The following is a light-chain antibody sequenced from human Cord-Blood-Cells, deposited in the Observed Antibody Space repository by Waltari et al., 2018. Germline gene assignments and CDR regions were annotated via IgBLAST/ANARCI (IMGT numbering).Light chain of an antibody. CDR2: DVS. CDR1: SSDVGGYNY. V-gene: IGLV2-11*01. J-gene: IGLJ1*01. Sequence: QSALTQPRSVSGSPGQSVTIPCTGTSSDVGGYNYVSWYQPHPGKAPKLMIYDVSKRPSGVPDRFSGSKSGNTASLTISGLQAEDEADYYCCSYAGSFYVFGTGTKVSVL. CDR3: CSYAGSFYV.